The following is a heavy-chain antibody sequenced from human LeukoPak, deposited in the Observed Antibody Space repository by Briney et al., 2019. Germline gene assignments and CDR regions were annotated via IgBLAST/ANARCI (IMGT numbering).Heavy chain of an antibody. V-gene: IGHV1-69*13. D-gene: IGHD6-13*01. Sequence: GASVKVSCKASGGTLGSYAIGWGRKAPGQGLEGMGGIIPIFGTANYAQKFQGRVTITADESTSTAYMELSSLRSEDTAVYYCARGEEWRSSWFSPFDYWGQGTLVTVSS. J-gene: IGHJ4*02. CDR2: IIPIFGTA. CDR3: ARGEEWRSSWFSPFDY. CDR1: GGTLGSYA.